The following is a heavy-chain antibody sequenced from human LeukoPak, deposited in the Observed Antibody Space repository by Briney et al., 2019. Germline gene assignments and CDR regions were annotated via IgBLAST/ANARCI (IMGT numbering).Heavy chain of an antibody. V-gene: IGHV3-7*01. J-gene: IGHJ4*02. D-gene: IGHD1-1*01. CDR2: INQGETEK. CDR1: GFTSRSYW. CDR3: ARAVTTGTVDY. Sequence: GGSLRLSCAASGFTSRSYWMSWVRQTPGRGLEWVANINQGETEKYYVDSVEGRFTISRDNAKNSLYLQMNSLRAEDTAMYYCARAVTTGTVDYWGQGTLVTVSS.